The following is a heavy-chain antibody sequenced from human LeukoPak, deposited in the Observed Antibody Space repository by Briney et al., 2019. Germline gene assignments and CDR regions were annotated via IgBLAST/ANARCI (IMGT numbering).Heavy chain of an antibody. CDR1: GGSISSGDYY. D-gene: IGHD6-13*01. CDR3: ARRTHIAVAGHWYFDL. CDR2: IYYSGST. J-gene: IGHJ2*01. Sequence: SETLSLTCTVSGGSISSGDYYWSWIRQPPGKGLEWIGYIYYSGSTYYNPSLKSRVTISVDTSKNQFSLKLSSVTAADTAVYYCARRTHIAVAGHWYFDLWGRGTLVTVSS. V-gene: IGHV4-30-4*08.